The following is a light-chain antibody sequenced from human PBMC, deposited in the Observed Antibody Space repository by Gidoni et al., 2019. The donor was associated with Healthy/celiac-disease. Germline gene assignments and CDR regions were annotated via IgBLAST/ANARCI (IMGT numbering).Light chain of an antibody. Sequence: SSELTQPPSVSVSPGQTARITCPGDALANQYAYWYQQKPGQAPILVMYKDSERPSGIPERFSGSSSGTTVTLTISGVQAEDEADYYCQSAVSSTTYVVFGGGTKLTVL. J-gene: IGLJ2*01. V-gene: IGLV3-25*03. CDR3: QSAVSSTTYVV. CDR2: KDS. CDR1: ALANQY.